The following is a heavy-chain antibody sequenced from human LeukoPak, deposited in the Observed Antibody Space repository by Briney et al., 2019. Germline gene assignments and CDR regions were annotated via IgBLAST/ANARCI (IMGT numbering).Heavy chain of an antibody. CDR3: ARQIYGQWLVYRAHFDY. J-gene: IGHJ4*02. V-gene: IGHV5-51*01. CDR1: GYSFTSYW. CDR2: IYPGDSDT. Sequence: GESLKISYKGSGYSFTSYWIGWVRQMPGKGLEWMGIIYPGDSDTRYSPSFQGQVTISADKSISTAYLQWSSLKASDTAMYYCARQIYGQWLVYRAHFDYWGQGTLVTVSS. D-gene: IGHD6-19*01.